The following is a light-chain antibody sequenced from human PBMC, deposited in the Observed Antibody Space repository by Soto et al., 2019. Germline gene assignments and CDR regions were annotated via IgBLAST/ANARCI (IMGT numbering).Light chain of an antibody. Sequence: EIVMTQSPATLSMSPGERATLSCRASQSVSSNLAWYQQKPGQAPRLLIHGASTRATGIPARFSGSGSGTEFTLTISSLQSEDFAVYYCQQYNNWPLYTFGQGTKLEIK. J-gene: IGKJ2*01. V-gene: IGKV3-15*01. CDR2: GAS. CDR3: QQYNNWPLYT. CDR1: QSVSSN.